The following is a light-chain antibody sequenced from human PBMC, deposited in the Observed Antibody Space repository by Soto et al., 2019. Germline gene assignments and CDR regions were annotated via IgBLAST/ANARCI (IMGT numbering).Light chain of an antibody. V-gene: IGKV1-5*01. CDR1: QSISNW. CDR2: DAS. J-gene: IGKJ1*01. Sequence: DIHMTQSPSTLSASVGDRVTITCRASQSISNWLAWYQQKPGKAPKLLIYDASSLESGVPSRFSGSGSGTECTLSISSLQPDDFATYYCQQYYTYPWTFGQGTKVEIK. CDR3: QQYYTYPWT.